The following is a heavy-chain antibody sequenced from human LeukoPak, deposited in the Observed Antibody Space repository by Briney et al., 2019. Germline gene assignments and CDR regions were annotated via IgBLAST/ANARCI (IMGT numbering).Heavy chain of an antibody. CDR3: ARDRRFGQQLVVRGPEDY. CDR1: GGTFSSYA. CDR2: IIPIFGTA. D-gene: IGHD6-13*01. J-gene: IGHJ4*02. Sequence: ASVKVSCKASGGTFSSYAISWVRQAPGQGLEWMGGIIPIFGTANYAQKFQGRVTITADESTSTAYMELSSLRSEDTAVYYCARDRRFGQQLVVRGPEDYWGQGTLVTVSS. V-gene: IGHV1-69*13.